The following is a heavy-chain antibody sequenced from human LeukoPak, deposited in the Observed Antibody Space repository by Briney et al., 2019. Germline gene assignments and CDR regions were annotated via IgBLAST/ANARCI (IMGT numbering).Heavy chain of an antibody. D-gene: IGHD1-26*01. CDR2: IYYSGST. Sequence: SETLSLTCTVSGGSISSSSYYWGWIRQPPGKGLEWIGSIYYSGSTYYNPSLKSRVTISVDTSKNQFSLKLSSVTAADTAVYYCARQRWELASGDYWGQGTLVTVSS. CDR1: GGSISSSSYY. J-gene: IGHJ4*02. V-gene: IGHV4-39*01. CDR3: ARQRWELASGDY.